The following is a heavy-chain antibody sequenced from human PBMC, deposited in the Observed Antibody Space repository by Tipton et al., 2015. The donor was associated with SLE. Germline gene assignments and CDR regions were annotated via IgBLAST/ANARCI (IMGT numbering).Heavy chain of an antibody. D-gene: IGHD3-16*01. CDR2: ISADGSGK. CDR1: GDSFSSYI. V-gene: IGHV3-23*01. Sequence: SGDSFSSYIMSWVRQAPGKGLEWVSVISADGSGKYYADSVKGRFTISRDNSKSTLYLQMNSLRAEDTATYYCARDPAFGALDYWGQGTVVTVSS. J-gene: IGHJ4*02. CDR3: ARDPAFGALDY.